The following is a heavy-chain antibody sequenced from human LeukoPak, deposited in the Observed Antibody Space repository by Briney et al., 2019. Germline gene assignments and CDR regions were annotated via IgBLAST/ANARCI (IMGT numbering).Heavy chain of an antibody. Sequence: GESLKISCKGSGYSFTSYWIGWVRQMPGKGLEWMGIIYPGDSDTRYSPSFQGQVTISADKSISTAYLQWSSLKASDTAMYYCARQEQDIANYYYYGVDVWGQGTTVTVSS. CDR2: IYPGDSDT. V-gene: IGHV5-51*01. J-gene: IGHJ6*02. D-gene: IGHD5-12*01. CDR3: ARQEQDIANYYYYGVDV. CDR1: GYSFTSYW.